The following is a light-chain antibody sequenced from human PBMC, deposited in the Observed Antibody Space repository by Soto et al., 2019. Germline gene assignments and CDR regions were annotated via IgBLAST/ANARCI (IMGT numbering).Light chain of an antibody. J-gene: IGKJ2*01. CDR1: QSVSNAY. V-gene: IGKV3-20*01. CDR2: DTS. Sequence: EIVLTQSPGTLSLSPGERATLSCRASQSVSNAYLAWYQQKPGQAPRLLIYDTSNSATGIPDRFSVSGSGTDFTLTISRLEPEDFAVYYCQQAGSSPRTFGQGTKLEIK. CDR3: QQAGSSPRT.